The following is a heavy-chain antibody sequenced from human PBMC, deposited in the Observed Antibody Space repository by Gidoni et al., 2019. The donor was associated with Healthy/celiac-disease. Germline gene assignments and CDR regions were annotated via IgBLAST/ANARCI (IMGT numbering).Heavy chain of an antibody. Sequence: QVQLVQSGAEVKKPGASVKVSCKASGYTFTGYYMHWVRQAPGQGLEWMGWINPNSGGTNYAQKFQGRVTMTRDTSISTAYMELSRLRSDDTAVYYCARDRAGIVVVPAAIMVYWGQGTLVTVSS. V-gene: IGHV1-2*02. CDR3: ARDRAGIVVVPAAIMVY. CDR2: INPNSGGT. J-gene: IGHJ4*02. D-gene: IGHD2-2*02. CDR1: GYTFTGYY.